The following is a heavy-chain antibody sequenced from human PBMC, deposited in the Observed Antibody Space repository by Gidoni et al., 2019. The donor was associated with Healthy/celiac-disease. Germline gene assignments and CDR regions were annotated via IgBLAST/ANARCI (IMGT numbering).Heavy chain of an antibody. CDR1: GFTFSSYS. CDR3: ARAEAVAGGQLAYFDY. Sequence: EVQLVESGGGLVKPGGSLSLSCAASGFTFSSYSMNGFRQAPGKGLEWVSSISSSSSYIYYADSVKGRFTISRDNAKNSLYLQMNSLRAEDTAVYYCARAEAVAGGQLAYFDYWGQGTLVTVSS. CDR2: ISSSSSYI. V-gene: IGHV3-21*01. J-gene: IGHJ4*02. D-gene: IGHD1-1*01.